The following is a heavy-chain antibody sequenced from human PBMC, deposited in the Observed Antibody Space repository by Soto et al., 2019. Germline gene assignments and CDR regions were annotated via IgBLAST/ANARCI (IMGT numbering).Heavy chain of an antibody. CDR1: GFTFSSYA. V-gene: IGHV3-23*01. J-gene: IGHJ4*02. D-gene: IGHD6-19*01. CDR3: AKDRVAVAGEFDY. CDR2: ISGSGGGT. Sequence: HPGGSLRLSCAASGFTFSSYAMTWVRQAPGKGLEWVSAISGSGGGTYYADSVKGRFTISRDNSKNTLYLQMNSLRAEDTAVYYCAKDRVAVAGEFDYWGQGTLVTVSS.